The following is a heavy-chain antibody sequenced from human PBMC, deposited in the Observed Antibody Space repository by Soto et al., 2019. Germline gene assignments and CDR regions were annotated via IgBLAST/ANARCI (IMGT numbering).Heavy chain of an antibody. D-gene: IGHD6-13*01. CDR2: IHYSGTT. J-gene: IGHJ4*02. CDR1: GGSMRNYF. Sequence: SETLSLTCTVSGGSMRNYFWTWIRQPPGKGLEWIGYIHYSGTTSFFPSYNPSLRSRVTISEDTSKNQFSLKLLSVTTADTAVYFCAAGEAGSRNLAPHYLDFWGQGTLVTVSS. V-gene: IGHV4-59*01. CDR3: AAGEAGSRNLAPHYLDF.